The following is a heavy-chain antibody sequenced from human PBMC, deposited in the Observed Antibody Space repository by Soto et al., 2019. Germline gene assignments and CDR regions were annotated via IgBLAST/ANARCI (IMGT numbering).Heavy chain of an antibody. CDR2: IKSKTDGGTT. CDR1: GFTFSNAW. D-gene: IGHD2-21*02. J-gene: IGHJ6*03. CDR3: TTGGDHFPIGYYYNYYLDV. Sequence: EVQLVESGGGLVKPGGSLRLSCAASGFTFSNAWMSWVRQAPGKGLEWVGRIKSKTDGGTTDYAAPVKGRFTISRDDSKNTLYLQLNSLKTEDTAVYYCTTGGDHFPIGYYYNYYLDVWGKGTTVTVSS. V-gene: IGHV3-15*01.